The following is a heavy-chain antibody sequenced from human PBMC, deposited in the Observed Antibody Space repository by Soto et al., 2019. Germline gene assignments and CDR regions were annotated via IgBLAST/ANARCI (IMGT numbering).Heavy chain of an antibody. D-gene: IGHD3-22*01. V-gene: IGHV4-30-4*01. J-gene: IGHJ4*02. CDR2: VYYSGTT. Sequence: SETLSLTCTVSGGSISSGDHYWSWIRQPPGKGLEWVGYVYYSGTTYSNPSLKSRITISVDTSKNQFSLRLSSVTAADTAVYYCATYYDSSGPTFDFWGQGTLVTVSS. CDR3: ATYYDSSGPTFDF. CDR1: GGSISSGDHY.